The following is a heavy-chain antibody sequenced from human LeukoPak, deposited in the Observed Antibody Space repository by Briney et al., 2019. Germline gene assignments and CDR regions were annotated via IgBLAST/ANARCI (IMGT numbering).Heavy chain of an antibody. CDR2: ISAYNGNT. CDR3: ARTPPVYGDYSPVDY. J-gene: IGHJ4*02. Sequence: GASVKVSCKXSGYTFTSYGISWVRQAPGQGLEWMGRISAYNGNTNYAQKLQGRVTMTTDASTSTAYMELRSLRSDDTAVYYCARTPPVYGDYSPVDYWGQGTLVTVSS. V-gene: IGHV1-18*01. D-gene: IGHD4-17*01. CDR1: GYTFTSYG.